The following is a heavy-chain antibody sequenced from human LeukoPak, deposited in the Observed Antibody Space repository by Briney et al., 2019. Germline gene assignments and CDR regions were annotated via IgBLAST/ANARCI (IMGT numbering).Heavy chain of an antibody. Sequence: PSETLSLTCTVSGDSISSYYWSWIRQPPGKGLEWIGFLRYTGNTNYNPSLKSRVTISVDTSKNQFSLKLSSVTAADTAVYYRGRGGDYGGYYFDYWGQGTLATVSS. D-gene: IGHD4-17*01. J-gene: IGHJ4*02. V-gene: IGHV4-59*01. CDR2: LRYTGNT. CDR3: GRGGDYGGYYFDY. CDR1: GDSISSYY.